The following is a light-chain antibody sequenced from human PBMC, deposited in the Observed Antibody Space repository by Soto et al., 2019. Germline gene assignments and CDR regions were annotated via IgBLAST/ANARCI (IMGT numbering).Light chain of an antibody. CDR3: QHYNSYSEA. CDR2: KAS. Sequence: DIQMTQSPSTLSGSVGDRVTITLRASQTISSWLAWYQQKPGKAPKLLIYKASTLKSGVPSRFSGSGAGTECTRTISSLQPDDVATYYCQHYNSYSEAFGQGTKVDIK. J-gene: IGKJ1*01. CDR1: QTISSW. V-gene: IGKV1-5*03.